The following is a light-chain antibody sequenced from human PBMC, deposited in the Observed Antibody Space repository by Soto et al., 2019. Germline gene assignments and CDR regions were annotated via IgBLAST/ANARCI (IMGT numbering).Light chain of an antibody. V-gene: IGKV2-28*01. Sequence: EIVMTQCPLSLPVTPGEPASISCRSSQSLLHSNGYNYLDWYLQKPGQAPRLLIYDAYNRATGIPPRFSGSGSGTDFTLTISSLEPEDSAVYYCQQRHMWPITFGQGTRLEIK. J-gene: IGKJ5*01. CDR2: DAY. CDR1: QSLLHSNGYNY. CDR3: QQRHMWPIT.